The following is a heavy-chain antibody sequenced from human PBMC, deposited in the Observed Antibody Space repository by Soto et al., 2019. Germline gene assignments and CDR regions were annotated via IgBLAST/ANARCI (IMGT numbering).Heavy chain of an antibody. CDR3: ARVSWAYDSSGYYRSLDY. D-gene: IGHD3-22*01. CDR1: GGSISSYY. Sequence: QVQLQESGPGLVKPSETLSLTYTVSGGSISSYYWSWIRQPPGKGLEWIGYIYYSGSTNYNPSLKSRVTISVDTSKNQFSLKLSSVTAADTAVYYCARVSWAYDSSGYYRSLDYWGQGTLVTVSS. V-gene: IGHV4-59*01. J-gene: IGHJ4*02. CDR2: IYYSGST.